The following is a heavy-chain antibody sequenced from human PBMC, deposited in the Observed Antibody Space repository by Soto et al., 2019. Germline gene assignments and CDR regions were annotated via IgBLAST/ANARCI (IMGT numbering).Heavy chain of an antibody. V-gene: IGHV4-31*03. J-gene: IGHJ6*02. CDR3: ARAAIYYYGMDV. CDR2: IYYSGST. D-gene: IGHD2-2*01. Sequence: TLSLTCTVSGGSISSGGYYWSWIRQHPGKGLEWIGYIYYSGSTYYDPSLKSRVTISVDTSKNQFSLKLSSVTAADTAVYYCARAAIYYYGMDVWGQGTTVTVSS. CDR1: GGSISSGGYY.